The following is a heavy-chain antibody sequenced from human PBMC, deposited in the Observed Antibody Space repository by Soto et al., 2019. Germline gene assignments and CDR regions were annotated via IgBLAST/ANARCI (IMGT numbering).Heavy chain of an antibody. V-gene: IGHV1-46*01. Sequence: ASVKVSCKASGYTFTSYYMHWVRQAPGQGLEWMGIINPSGGSTSYAQKFQGRVTMTRDTSTSTVYMELSSLRSEDTAVYYCVLAVVNPYGMDVWGQGTTVTVSS. D-gene: IGHD2-15*01. J-gene: IGHJ6*02. CDR2: INPSGGST. CDR3: VLAVVNPYGMDV. CDR1: GYTFTSYY.